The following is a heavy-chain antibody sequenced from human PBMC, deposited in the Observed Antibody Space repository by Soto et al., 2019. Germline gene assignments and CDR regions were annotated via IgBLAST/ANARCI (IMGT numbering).Heavy chain of an antibody. CDR3: ARGIRGHYGNVV. CDR2: IKGDGSIT. D-gene: IGHD3-10*01. V-gene: IGHV3-74*01. J-gene: IGHJ6*02. CDR1: GFTFSDYW. Sequence: EVQLVESGGGLVQPGGSLRLSCAASGFTFSDYWIHWVRQAPGKGLMWVSRIKGDGSITNYADSVKGRFTVSRDNAKNTLYLQMHSLRGEDTALYGGARGIRGHYGNVVWGQGTSVSVSS.